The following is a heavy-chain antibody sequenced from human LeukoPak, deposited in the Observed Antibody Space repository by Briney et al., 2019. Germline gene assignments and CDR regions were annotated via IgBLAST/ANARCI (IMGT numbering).Heavy chain of an antibody. CDR2: ISSSGSTI. D-gene: IGHD5-24*01. CDR3: AREFRDGYNPTDFDY. CDR1: GFTFSSYE. J-gene: IGHJ4*02. Sequence: PGGSLRLSCAASGFTFSSYEMNWVRQAPGKGLEWVSYISSSGSTIYYADSVKGRFTISRDNAKNSLYLQMNSLRAEDTAVYYCAREFRDGYNPTDFDYWGQGTLVTVSS. V-gene: IGHV3-48*03.